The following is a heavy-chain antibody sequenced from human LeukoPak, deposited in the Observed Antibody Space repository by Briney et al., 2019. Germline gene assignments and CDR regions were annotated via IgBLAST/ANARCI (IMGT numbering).Heavy chain of an antibody. V-gene: IGHV1-46*01. Sequence: ASVKVSCNASGYTFTSYYMHWVRQAPGQGLEWMGIINPSGGSTSYAQKFQGRVTMTRDTSTSTVYMELSSLRSEDTAVYYCARGEGTYYYGSGSLLDYWGQGTLVTVSS. CDR3: ARGEGTYYYGSGSLLDY. D-gene: IGHD3-10*01. CDR2: INPSGGST. J-gene: IGHJ4*02. CDR1: GYTFTSYY.